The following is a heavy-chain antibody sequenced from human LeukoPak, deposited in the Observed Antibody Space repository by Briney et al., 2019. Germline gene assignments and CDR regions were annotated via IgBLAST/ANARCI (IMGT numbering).Heavy chain of an antibody. V-gene: IGHV4-4*07. CDR3: ARDTTVASGMQF. CDR1: GGSISTYS. CDR2: VVTTTT. J-gene: IGHJ4*02. Sequence: PSETLSLTCTVSGGSISTYSWTWVRQSPGKGLEWIGSVVTTTTNYSPALRSRVAISVHTSKNQFSLRLESVTTADTAVYYCARDTTVASGMQFWGQGALVIVSS. D-gene: IGHD6-19*01.